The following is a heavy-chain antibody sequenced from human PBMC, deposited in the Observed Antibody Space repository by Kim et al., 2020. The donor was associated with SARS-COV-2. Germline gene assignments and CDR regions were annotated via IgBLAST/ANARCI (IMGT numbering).Heavy chain of an antibody. CDR1: GYTFTSYG. V-gene: IGHV1-18*01. D-gene: IGHD1-26*01. Sequence: ASVKVSCKASGYTFTSYGISWVRQAPGQGLEWMGWISAYNGNTNYAQKLQGRVTMTTDTSTSTAYMELRSLRSDDTAVYYCAREGRGAHYYYYYGMDVWGQGTTVTVSS. J-gene: IGHJ6*02. CDR3: AREGRGAHYYYYYGMDV. CDR2: ISAYNGNT.